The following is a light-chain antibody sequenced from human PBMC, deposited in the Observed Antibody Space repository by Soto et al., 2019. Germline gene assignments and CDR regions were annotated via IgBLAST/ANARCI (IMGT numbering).Light chain of an antibody. CDR3: QQRSSWMWA. Sequence: EIVVTQSPVTLSLSPGDRATLSCRASRSVSTYLAWYQQKPSQAPRLLIYDTSHRATGIPARFSGSGSGTDFTLTISSLEPEDFAVYYCQQRSSWMWAFGQGTRVEVK. J-gene: IGKJ1*01. V-gene: IGKV3-11*01. CDR2: DTS. CDR1: RSVSTY.